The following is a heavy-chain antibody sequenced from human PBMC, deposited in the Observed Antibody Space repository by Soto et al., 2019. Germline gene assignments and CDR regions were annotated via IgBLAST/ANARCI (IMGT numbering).Heavy chain of an antibody. CDR3: AREAEGYYVPVLLHS. CDR1: GGSISTYY. Sequence: SETLSLTCTVSGGSISTYYWSWIRQPPGKGLEWIGYIYYSGSTNYNPSLKSRVTISVDTSKNQFSLTLSSVTAADTAVYYCAREAEGYYVPVLLHSWGQGSLVTVSS. CDR2: IYYSGST. V-gene: IGHV4-59*01. D-gene: IGHD1-26*01. J-gene: IGHJ4*02.